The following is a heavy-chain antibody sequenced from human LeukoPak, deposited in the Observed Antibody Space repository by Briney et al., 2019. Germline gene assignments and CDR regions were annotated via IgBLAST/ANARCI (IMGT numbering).Heavy chain of an antibody. V-gene: IGHV1-2*02. CDR2: INPNSGGT. D-gene: IGHD3-16*01. CDR3: ARARSGEFDY. CDR1: GYTFTGYN. Sequence: ASVKVSCKTSGYTFTGYNMHWVRQAPGQGLEWTGWINPNSGGTNYAQKFQGRVTMTRDTSISTAYMELSRLTSDDTAVYYCARARSGEFDYWGQGTLVTVSS. J-gene: IGHJ4*02.